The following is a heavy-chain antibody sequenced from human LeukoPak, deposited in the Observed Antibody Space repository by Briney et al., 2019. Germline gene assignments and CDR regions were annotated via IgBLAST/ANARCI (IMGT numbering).Heavy chain of an antibody. CDR1: GFTFSSYG. Sequence: GGSLRLSCAASGFTFSSYGMHWVRQAPGKGLEWVAVIWCDGSNKYYADSVKGRFTISRDNSKNTLYLQMNSLRAEDTAVYYCAEADSSGWYEMADYFDYWGQGTLVTVSS. CDR3: AEADSSGWYEMADYFDY. J-gene: IGHJ4*02. D-gene: IGHD6-19*01. V-gene: IGHV3-33*06. CDR2: IWCDGSNK.